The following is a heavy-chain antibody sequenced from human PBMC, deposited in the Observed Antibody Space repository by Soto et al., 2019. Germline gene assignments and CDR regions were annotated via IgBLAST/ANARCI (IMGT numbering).Heavy chain of an antibody. CDR3: AKARAGLFYALDV. Sequence: EVQLVESGGGLVQPGRSLRLSCAASGFTFDDYAMHWVRQAPGKGLEWVSGISWKSGSIGYADSVKGRFTISRDNAKNSLYLQMNRLIVEDTALYYCAKARAGLFYALDVWGQGTTVTVSS. D-gene: IGHD3-10*01. CDR2: ISWKSGSI. CDR1: GFTFDDYA. V-gene: IGHV3-9*01. J-gene: IGHJ6*02.